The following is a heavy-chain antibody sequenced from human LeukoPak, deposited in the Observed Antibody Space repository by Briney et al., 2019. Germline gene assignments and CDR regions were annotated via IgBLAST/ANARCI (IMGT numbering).Heavy chain of an antibody. V-gene: IGHV3-23*01. CDR1: GSSFTSYA. J-gene: IGHJ4*02. Sequence: GGSLRLSCAASGSSFTSYAMSWVRQAPGKGLEWVSAISGSGGSTYYADSVKGRFTISRDNSKNTLYLQMNSLRAEDTAVYYCAKRYCSGGSCYPLDYWGQGTLVTVSS. D-gene: IGHD2-15*01. CDR3: AKRYCSGGSCYPLDY. CDR2: ISGSGGST.